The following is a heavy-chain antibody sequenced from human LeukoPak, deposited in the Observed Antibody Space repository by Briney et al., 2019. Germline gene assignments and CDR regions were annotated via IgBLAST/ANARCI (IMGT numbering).Heavy chain of an antibody. CDR2: IYYSGST. CDR3: ASSDDYYYYYCMDA. Sequence: SETLPLTCTVSGGSISSYYWSWIRQPPGKGLEWIGYIYYSGSTNYNPSLKSRVTISVDTSKNQFSLKLSSVTAADTAVYYCASSDDYYYYYCMDAWGQGTTVTVSS. D-gene: IGHD1-1*01. J-gene: IGHJ6*02. V-gene: IGHV4-59*01. CDR1: GGSISSYY.